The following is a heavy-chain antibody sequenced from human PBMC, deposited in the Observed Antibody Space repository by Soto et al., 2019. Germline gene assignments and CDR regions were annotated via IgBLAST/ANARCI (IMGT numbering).Heavy chain of an antibody. CDR2: ISYDGSNK. CDR3: AKDIFDDYGDYGEDY. J-gene: IGHJ4*02. Sequence: GGSLRLSCAASGFTFSSYGMHWVRQAPGKGLEWVAVISYDGSNKYYADSVKGRFTISRDNSKNTLYLQMNSLRAEDTAVYYCAKDIFDDYGDYGEDYWGQGTLVTVSS. D-gene: IGHD4-17*01. V-gene: IGHV3-30*18. CDR1: GFTFSSYG.